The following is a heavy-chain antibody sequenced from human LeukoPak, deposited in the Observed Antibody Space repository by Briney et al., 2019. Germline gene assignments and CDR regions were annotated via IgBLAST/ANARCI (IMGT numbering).Heavy chain of an antibody. J-gene: IGHJ5*02. V-gene: IGHV3-48*03. Sequence: PGGSLRLSCAASGFTFSSYEMSWVRQAPGKGLEWVSYISSSGSTIYYADSVKGRFTISRDNAKNSLYLQMNSLRAEDTAVYYCARDDITMIVRPKGFDPWGQGTLVTVSS. D-gene: IGHD3-22*01. CDR1: GFTFSSYE. CDR2: ISSSGSTI. CDR3: ARDDITMIVRPKGFDP.